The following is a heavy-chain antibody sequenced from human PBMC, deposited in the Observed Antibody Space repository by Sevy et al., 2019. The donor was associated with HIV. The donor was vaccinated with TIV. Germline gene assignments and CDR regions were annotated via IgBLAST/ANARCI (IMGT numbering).Heavy chain of an antibody. Sequence: GGSLRLSCAASGFASGFTFSSFAMSWVRQLPGKGLEWVSTINGRVGSTYYADSVKGRFTLSRDNSNNALFLQMDRLTPEATALSYCARPTPRIAPSSAAFFDSWGHGTLVTVSS. V-gene: IGHV3-23*01. D-gene: IGHD6-6*01. CDR3: ARPTPRIAPSSAAFFDS. CDR2: INGRVGST. CDR1: GFTFSSFA. J-gene: IGHJ4*01.